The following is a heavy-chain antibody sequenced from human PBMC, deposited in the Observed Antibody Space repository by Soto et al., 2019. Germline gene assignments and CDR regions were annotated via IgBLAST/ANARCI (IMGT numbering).Heavy chain of an antibody. CDR3: ARDRHFRGGPDDI. Sequence: QVQLVESGGGVVQSGRSPRLSCAASGFTFSSFGMHWVRQAPGKGLEWVALIWHDGTFTHYADSVKGRFTISSDNSKNMLYLQMNSLRADDTAVYYCARDRHFRGGPDDIWGQGTMVTVSS. J-gene: IGHJ3*02. CDR2: IWHDGTFT. V-gene: IGHV3-33*01. D-gene: IGHD3-3*02. CDR1: GFTFSSFG.